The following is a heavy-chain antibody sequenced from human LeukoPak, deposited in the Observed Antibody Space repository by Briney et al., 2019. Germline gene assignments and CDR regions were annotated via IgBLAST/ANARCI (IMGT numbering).Heavy chain of an antibody. J-gene: IGHJ6*02. V-gene: IGHV3-23*01. CDR2: IGGAGINT. Sequence: PGGSLRLSCTPSGFKFFSYAMGWVRQAPGKGLEWVSAIGGAGINTYYADSVKGRFTISRDNSKNTLYLQMNSLGAEDTAVYYCAKDRSWSLHYGLDVWGQGTTVTVSS. CDR3: AKDRSWSLHYGLDV. CDR1: GFKFFSYA. D-gene: IGHD6-13*01.